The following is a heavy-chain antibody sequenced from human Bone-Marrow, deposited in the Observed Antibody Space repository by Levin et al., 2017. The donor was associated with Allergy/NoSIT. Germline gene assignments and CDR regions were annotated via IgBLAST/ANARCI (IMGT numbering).Heavy chain of an antibody. CDR2: IVGSGSAT. CDR1: GFTFSTYT. CDR3: AKASTIVVPRDAYDI. V-gene: IGHV3-23*01. D-gene: IGHD3-10*01. J-gene: IGHJ3*02. Sequence: GESLKISCAASGFTFSTYTMSWVRQAPGKGLEWVSAIVGSGSATDYADSVKGRFTISRDNSKDTLYLQMNSLRVEDTAIYYCAKASTIVVPRDAYDIWGRGTMVTVSS.